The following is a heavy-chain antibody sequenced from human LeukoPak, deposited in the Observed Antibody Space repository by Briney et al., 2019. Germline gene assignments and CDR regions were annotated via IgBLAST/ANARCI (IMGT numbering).Heavy chain of an antibody. D-gene: IGHD2-15*01. CDR2: IYYSGST. Sequence: SETLSLTCTVSGGSISSGDYYWSWIRQPPGKGLEWIGYIYYSGSTYYNPSLKSRVTISVDTSKNQFSLKLSSVTAADTAVYYCVRLPGCSGGSCYRAFDMWGQGTMVTVSS. V-gene: IGHV4-30-4*08. J-gene: IGHJ3*02. CDR3: VRLPGCSGGSCYRAFDM. CDR1: GGSISSGDYY.